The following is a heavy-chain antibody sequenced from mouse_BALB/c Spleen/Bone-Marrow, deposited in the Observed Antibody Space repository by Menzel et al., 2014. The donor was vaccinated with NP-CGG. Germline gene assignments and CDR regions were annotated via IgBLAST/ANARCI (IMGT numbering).Heavy chain of an antibody. CDR3: ATMITDWYFDV. V-gene: IGHV14-4*02. D-gene: IGHD2-4*01. CDR1: GFNIKDYY. CDR2: IDPENGDT. Sequence: VQLQQSGAELVRSGASVKLSCTASGFNIKDYYMHWVKQRPEQGLEWIGWIDPENGDTEYAPKFQGKATMTADTSSNTAYLQLSSLTSEDTAVYYCATMITDWYFDVWGAGTTVTASS. J-gene: IGHJ1*01.